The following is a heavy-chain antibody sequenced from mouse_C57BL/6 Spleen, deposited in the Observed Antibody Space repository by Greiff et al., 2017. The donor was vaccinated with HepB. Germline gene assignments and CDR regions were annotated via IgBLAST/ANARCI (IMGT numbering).Heavy chain of an antibody. D-gene: IGHD1-1*01. CDR1: GYTFTSYW. V-gene: IGHV1-69*01. CDR2: IDPSDSYT. CDR3: ARSYYGSSYDYFDC. Sequence: QVQLQQPGAELVMPGASVKLSCKASGYTFTSYWMHWVKQRPGQGLEWIGEIDPSDSYTNYNQKFKGKSTLTVDKSSSTAYMQLSSLTSEDSAVYYCARSYYGSSYDYFDCWGQGTTLTVSS. J-gene: IGHJ2*01.